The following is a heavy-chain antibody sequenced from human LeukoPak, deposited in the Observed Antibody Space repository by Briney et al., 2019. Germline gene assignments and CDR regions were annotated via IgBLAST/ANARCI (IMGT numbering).Heavy chain of an antibody. D-gene: IGHD1-7*01. CDR2: IRFDGTKQ. CDR3: ARGPRGNWNYPPWDY. Sequence: GGSLRLSCTASGFAFSTYGIHRVRQAPGKGLEWVSFIRFDGTKQFYSDSVKGRFTISRDNAKNSLYLQMNSLRAEDTAVYYCARGPRGNWNYPPWDYWGQGTLVTVSS. V-gene: IGHV3-30*02. J-gene: IGHJ4*02. CDR1: GFAFSTYG.